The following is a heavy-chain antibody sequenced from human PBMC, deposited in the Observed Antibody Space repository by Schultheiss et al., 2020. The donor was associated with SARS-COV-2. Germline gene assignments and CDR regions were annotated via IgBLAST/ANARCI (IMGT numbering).Heavy chain of an antibody. Sequence: GESLKISCAASGFTFSGYGMHWVRQAPGKGLEWVAVISYDGSNKYYADSVKGRFTISRDNSKNTLYLQMNSLRAEDTAVYYCARDGTLDGGKAERGWDYWGQGRLVTVSS. CDR2: ISYDGSNK. J-gene: IGHJ4*02. V-gene: IGHV3-30*03. CDR1: GFTFSGYG. CDR3: ARDGTLDGGKAERGWDY. D-gene: IGHD4-23*01.